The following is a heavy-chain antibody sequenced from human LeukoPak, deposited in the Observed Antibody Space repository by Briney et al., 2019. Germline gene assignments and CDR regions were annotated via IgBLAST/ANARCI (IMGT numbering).Heavy chain of an antibody. CDR1: RYTFTDYY. Sequence: ASVKVSCKASRYTFTDYYMHWVRQAPGQGLEWMGWINPNSGGTNYAQKLQGRVTMTRDTSISTAYMELSRLRSDDTAVYYCARGGWSLGYCSSSSCLDWFDPWGQGTLVTVSS. J-gene: IGHJ5*02. D-gene: IGHD2-2*01. CDR2: INPNSGGT. V-gene: IGHV1-2*02. CDR3: ARGGWSLGYCSSSSCLDWFDP.